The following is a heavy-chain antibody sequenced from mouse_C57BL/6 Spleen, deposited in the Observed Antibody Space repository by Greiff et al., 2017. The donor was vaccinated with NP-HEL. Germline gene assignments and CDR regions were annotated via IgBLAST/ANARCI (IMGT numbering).Heavy chain of an antibody. V-gene: IGHV1-26*01. CDR3: ARPIYYGNYEVCAMDY. D-gene: IGHD2-1*01. J-gene: IGHJ4*01. CDR1: GYTFTDYY. Sequence: EVQLQQSGPELVKPGASVKISCKASGYTFTDYYMNWVKQSHGKSLEWIGDINPNNGGTSYNQKFKGKATLTVDKSSSTAYMELRSLTSEYSAVYYFARPIYYGNYEVCAMDYWGQGTSVTVSS. CDR2: INPNNGGT.